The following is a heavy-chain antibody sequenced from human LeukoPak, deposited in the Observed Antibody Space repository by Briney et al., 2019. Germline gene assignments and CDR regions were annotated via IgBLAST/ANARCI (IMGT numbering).Heavy chain of an antibody. CDR2: INSDGSST. CDR1: EFTFSNYW. Sequence: PEGSLRLSCAASEFTFSNYWMHWVRQAPGKGLVWVSRINSDGSSTSYADSVKGRFTISRDNAKNTLYLQMNSLRVEDTAVYYCARGFTIFGVVNDGFDIWGQGTTVTVSS. D-gene: IGHD3-3*01. CDR3: ARGFTIFGVVNDGFDI. V-gene: IGHV3-74*01. J-gene: IGHJ3*02.